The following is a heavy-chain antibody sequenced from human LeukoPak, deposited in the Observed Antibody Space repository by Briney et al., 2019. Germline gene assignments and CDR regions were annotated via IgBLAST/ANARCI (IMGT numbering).Heavy chain of an antibody. V-gene: IGHV4-39*01. CDR3: ARTRYYYNSRSYGAPYYFDY. Sequence: SETLSLTCTVSGGSISSINYYWGWIRQAPGRGLECIGNIYYVGTTYYNPSLKSRVTISVDTSKNQFSLKLSSVTAADTAVYYCARTRYYYNSRSYGAPYYFDYWGQGTLVTVSS. CDR2: IYYVGTT. J-gene: IGHJ4*02. CDR1: GGSISSINYY. D-gene: IGHD3-10*01.